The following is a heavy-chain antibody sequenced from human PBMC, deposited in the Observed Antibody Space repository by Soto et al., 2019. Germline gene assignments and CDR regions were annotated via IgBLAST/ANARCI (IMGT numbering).Heavy chain of an antibody. CDR2: IYYSGST. Sequence: SETLSLTCTVSGGSISSSSYYWGWIRQPPGKGLEWIGSIYYSGSTYYNPSLKSRVTISVDTSKNQFSLKLSSVTAADTAVYYCAGLASGVDFWSGYSYYYYYMDVWGKGTTVTVSS. J-gene: IGHJ6*03. CDR3: AGLASGVDFWSGYSYYYYYMDV. V-gene: IGHV4-39*01. CDR1: GGSISSSSYY. D-gene: IGHD3-3*01.